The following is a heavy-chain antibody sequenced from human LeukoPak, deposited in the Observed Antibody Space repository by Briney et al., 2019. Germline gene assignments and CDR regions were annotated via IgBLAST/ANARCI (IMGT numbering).Heavy chain of an antibody. CDR3: VRDFGGEDDF. CDR2: MNEDGRRT. J-gene: IGHJ4*02. CDR1: GFTLSSSW. Sequence: GGSRRLSCAASGFTLSSSWMHWVRQVPGEGLVWVARMNEDGRRTDVAGSVRGRFTISRDIAKNTLFLQMNSPRVEDTAVYHCVRDFGGEDDFWGQGTLVAVSS. D-gene: IGHD2-15*01. V-gene: IGHV3-74*01.